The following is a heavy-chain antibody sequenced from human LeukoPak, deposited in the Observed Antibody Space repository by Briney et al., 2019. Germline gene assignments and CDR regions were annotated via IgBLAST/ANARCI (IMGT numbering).Heavy chain of an antibody. CDR1: GYSFASYG. Sequence: AASVKVSCKASGYSFASYGISWMRQAPGQGLKWMGWVSGYDGRTNYAQNLKGRVTVTAETSTSTVYMELRSLRSDDTAIYYCARDYYNGYEDTFDIWGQGTMVTVSS. CDR2: VSGYDGRT. V-gene: IGHV1-18*01. J-gene: IGHJ3*02. CDR3: ARDYYNGYEDTFDI. D-gene: IGHD5-12*01.